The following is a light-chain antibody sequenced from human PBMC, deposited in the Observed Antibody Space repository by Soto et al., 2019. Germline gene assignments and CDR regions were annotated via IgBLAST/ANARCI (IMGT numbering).Light chain of an antibody. J-gene: IGKJ1*01. CDR3: QQYGDSPQT. CDR2: DSS. CDR1: QSVSSNS. Sequence: EIVLAQSPVTLSLPPGDRATLSCRASQSVSSNSLAWYQQKPGQAPRLLIYDSSNRATGIPDRFSGSGSGTDFTLTISRLEPEDFAVYFCQQYGDSPQTFGQGTKVDIK. V-gene: IGKV3-20*01.